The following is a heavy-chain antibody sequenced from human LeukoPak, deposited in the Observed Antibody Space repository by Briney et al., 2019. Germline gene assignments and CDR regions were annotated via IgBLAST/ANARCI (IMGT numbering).Heavy chain of an antibody. V-gene: IGHV3-21*01. Sequence: GGSLRLSCAASGFTFSSYSMNWVRQAPGKGLEWVSSISSSSSYIYYADSVKGRFTISRDNAKNSLYLQMSSLRAEDTAVYYCARDSGIAAAGTWGPNDYWGQGTLVTVSS. CDR3: ARDSGIAAAGTWGPNDY. CDR2: ISSSSSYI. J-gene: IGHJ4*02. D-gene: IGHD6-13*01. CDR1: GFTFSSYS.